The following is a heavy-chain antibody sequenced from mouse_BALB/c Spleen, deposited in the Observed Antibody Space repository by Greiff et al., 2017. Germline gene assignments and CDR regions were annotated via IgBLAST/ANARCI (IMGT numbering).Heavy chain of an antibody. CDR3: ARPSITTVVADYAMDY. CDR2: ISSGGSYT. V-gene: IGHV5-6*01. D-gene: IGHD1-1*01. CDR1: GFTFSSYG. Sequence: VQLKQSGGDLVKPGGSLKLSCAASGFTFSSYGMSWVRQTPDKRLEWVATISSGGSYTYYPDSVKGRFTISRDNAKNTLYLQMSSLKSEDTAMYYCARPSITTVVADYAMDYWGQGTSVTVSS. J-gene: IGHJ4*01.